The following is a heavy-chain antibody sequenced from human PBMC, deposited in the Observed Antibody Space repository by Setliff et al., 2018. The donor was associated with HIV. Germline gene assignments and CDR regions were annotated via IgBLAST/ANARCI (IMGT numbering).Heavy chain of an antibody. V-gene: IGHV3-21*01. CDR3: AAVFTGEPGRSLDY. J-gene: IGHJ4*02. CDR2: ISSSGSYI. CDR1: GFTFITST. Sequence: GESLRLSCAVSGFTFITSTMNWVRQAPGKGLEWVASISSSGSYIHFADSVKGRFTISRDNAKNSQYLLMSDLRAEDTAVYYCAAVFTGEPGRSLDYWGQGTPVTVSS. D-gene: IGHD1-26*01.